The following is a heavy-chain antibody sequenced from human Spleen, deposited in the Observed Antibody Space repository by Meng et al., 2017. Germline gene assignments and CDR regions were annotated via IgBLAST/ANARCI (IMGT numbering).Heavy chain of an antibody. CDR3: ARGPTTMAHDFDY. V-gene: IGHV4-34*01. CDR2: INHSGST. Sequence: VQLQEGGAGLLKPSGTLSLTCFVSGGAFSDYYWSWIRQPPGKGLEWIGEINHSGSTNYNPSLESRATISVDTSQNNLSLKLSSVTAADSAVYYCARGPTTMAHDFDYWGQGTLVTVSS. CDR1: GGAFSDYY. J-gene: IGHJ4*02. D-gene: IGHD4-11*01.